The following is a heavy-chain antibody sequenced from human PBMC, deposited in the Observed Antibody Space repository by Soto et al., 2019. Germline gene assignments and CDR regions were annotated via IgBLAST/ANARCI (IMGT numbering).Heavy chain of an antibody. CDR2: IYPGDSDT. CDR3: ARHGWAPSYSSSWGGYYYGMDV. V-gene: IGHV5-51*01. CDR1: GYSFTSYW. J-gene: IGHJ6*02. D-gene: IGHD6-13*01. Sequence: PGESLTISCKGSGYSFTSYWIGWVRQMPGKGLEWMGIIYPGDSDTRYSPSFQGQVTISADKSISTAYLQWSSLKASDTAMYYCARHGWAPSYSSSWGGYYYGMDVWGQGTTVTVSS.